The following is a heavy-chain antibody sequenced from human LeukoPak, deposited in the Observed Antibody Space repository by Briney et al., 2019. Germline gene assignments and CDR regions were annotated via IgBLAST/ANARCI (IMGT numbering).Heavy chain of an antibody. CDR1: GFTFDDYA. CDR3: ARGSNGFDY. J-gene: IGHJ4*02. CDR2: IWYDGSNK. V-gene: IGHV3-33*08. Sequence: PGGSLRLSCAASGFTFDDYAMHWVRQAPGKGLEWVAVIWYDGSNKYYGDSVKGRFTISRDNSKNTLYLQMNSLRAEDTAVYYCARGSNGFDYWGQGTLVTVSS. D-gene: IGHD4/OR15-4a*01.